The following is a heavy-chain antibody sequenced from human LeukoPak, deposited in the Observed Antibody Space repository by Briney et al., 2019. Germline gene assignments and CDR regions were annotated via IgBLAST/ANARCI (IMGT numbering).Heavy chain of an antibody. D-gene: IGHD1-14*01. CDR2: IYHSGST. Sequence: PSQTLSLTCAVSGGSFSSGGCSWSWIRQPPGKGLEWIGYIYHSGSTYYNPSLKSRVTISVDRSKNQFSLKLSSVTAADTAVYYCARVLPYLTIDYWGQGTLVTVSS. CDR3: ARVLPYLTIDY. CDR1: GGSFSSGGCS. V-gene: IGHV4-30-2*01. J-gene: IGHJ4*02.